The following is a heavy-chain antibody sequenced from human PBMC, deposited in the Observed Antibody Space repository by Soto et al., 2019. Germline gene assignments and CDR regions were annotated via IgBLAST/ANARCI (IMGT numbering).Heavy chain of an antibody. Sequence: ASVKVSCKASGYTFTSYGISWVRQAPGQGLEWMGWISAYNGNTNYAQKLQGRVTMTTDTSTSTAYMELRSLRSDDTAVYYCARDDSLYYYDSSGYRVWGQGTTVTV. CDR3: ARDDSLYYYDSSGYRV. V-gene: IGHV1-18*01. CDR1: GYTFTSYG. D-gene: IGHD3-22*01. CDR2: ISAYNGNT. J-gene: IGHJ6*02.